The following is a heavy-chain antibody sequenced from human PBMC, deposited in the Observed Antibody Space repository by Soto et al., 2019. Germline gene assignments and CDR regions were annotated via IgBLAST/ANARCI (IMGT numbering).Heavy chain of an antibody. CDR3: KPSVNSAMAFDY. CDR1: GYTFTHYY. V-gene: IGHV1-46*01. J-gene: IGHJ4*02. D-gene: IGHD5-18*01. CDR2: INPNGGIT. Sequence: ASVKVSCKASGYTFTHYYIHWVRQAPGQGLEWMGIINPNGGITTYAQKFRAGFTMTRDTSTSTVYMELSSLRSDDSAVCYCKPSVNSAMAFDYWGQGTLVTVSS.